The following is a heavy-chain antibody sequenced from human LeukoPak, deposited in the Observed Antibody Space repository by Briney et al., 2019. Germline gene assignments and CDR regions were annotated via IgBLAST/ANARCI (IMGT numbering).Heavy chain of an antibody. V-gene: IGHV3-7*01. CDR2: IKEDGGEI. Sequence: GGSLRLSCTASGFNFSNYWMSWVRQAPGKGPEWVANIKEDGGEINYLDSVKGRFTISRDNAKNSVYLQMNSLRAEDTAVYYCARDRGYSTFDYWGQGTLAIVSS. J-gene: IGHJ4*02. CDR1: GFNFSNYW. D-gene: IGHD4-23*01. CDR3: ARDRGYSTFDY.